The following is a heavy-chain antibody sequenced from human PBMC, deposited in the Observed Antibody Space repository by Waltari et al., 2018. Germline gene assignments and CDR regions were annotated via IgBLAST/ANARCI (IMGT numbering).Heavy chain of an antibody. CDR3: ASRRLVGATGLDAFDI. D-gene: IGHD1-26*01. CDR2: IYSGGST. J-gene: IGHJ3*02. Sequence: EVQLLESGGGLVQPGGSLRLSCAASGFTFSSYAMSWVRQAPGKGLEWVSVIYSGGSTYDADSVKGRFTISRDNSKNTLYLQMNSLRAEETAVYYCASRRLVGATGLDAFDIWGQGTMVTVSS. V-gene: IGHV3-23*03. CDR1: GFTFSSYA.